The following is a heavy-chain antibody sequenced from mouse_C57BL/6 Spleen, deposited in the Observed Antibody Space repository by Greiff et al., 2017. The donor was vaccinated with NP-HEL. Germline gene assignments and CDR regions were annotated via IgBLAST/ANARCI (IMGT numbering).Heavy chain of an antibody. Sequence: DVKLQESGPVLVKPGASVKMSCKASGYTFTDYYMNWVQQSHGKSLEWIGVINPYNGGTSYNQKFKGKATLTVDKSSSTAYMELNSLTSEDSAVYYCARDYRKYFDVWGTGTTVTVSS. CDR3: ARDYRKYFDV. CDR1: GYTFTDYY. V-gene: IGHV1-19*01. CDR2: INPYNGGT. D-gene: IGHD2-12*01. J-gene: IGHJ1*03.